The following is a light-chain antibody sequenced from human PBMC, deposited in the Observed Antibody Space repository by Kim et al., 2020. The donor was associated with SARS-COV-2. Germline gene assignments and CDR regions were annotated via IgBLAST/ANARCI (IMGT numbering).Light chain of an antibody. J-gene: IGKJ2*03. CDR3: QQSYSTPPSS. V-gene: IGKV1-39*01. CDR2: AAS. CDR1: QSIISY. Sequence: ASVGDRVTITCRASQSIISYLIWYQQKPGKAPKLLIYAASSLQSGVPSRFSGSGSGTDFTLTISSLQPEDFATYYCQQSYSTPPSSFGQGTKLEI.